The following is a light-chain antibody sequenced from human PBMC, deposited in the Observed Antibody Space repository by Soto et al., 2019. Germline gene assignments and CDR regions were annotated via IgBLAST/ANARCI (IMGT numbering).Light chain of an antibody. CDR3: QQYDSSPRA. J-gene: IGKJ1*01. CDR2: DAS. Sequence: EIVLTQSPGTLSLSPGERATLSCRASQTISNNYLAWFQHKPGQAPRLLIYDASNRATGIPDRFSGSGSGTDFTLTITRLESEDFAVYYGQQYDSSPRAFGQGTKVEVK. V-gene: IGKV3-20*01. CDR1: QTISNNY.